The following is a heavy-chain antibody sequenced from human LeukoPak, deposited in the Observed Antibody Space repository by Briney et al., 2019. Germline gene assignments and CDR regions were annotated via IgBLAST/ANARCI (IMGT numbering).Heavy chain of an antibody. CDR1: GYTFTGYY. CDR3: ARDSISYYDILTGYYSSNWFDP. J-gene: IGHJ5*02. CDR2: INPNSGGT. Sequence: ASVTVSCKASGYTFTGYYMHWVRRAPGQGLEWMGWINPNSGGTNYAQKFQGRVTMTRDTSISTAYMELSRLRSDDTAVYYCARDSISYYDILTGYYSSNWFDPWGQGTLVTVSS. V-gene: IGHV1-2*02. D-gene: IGHD3-9*01.